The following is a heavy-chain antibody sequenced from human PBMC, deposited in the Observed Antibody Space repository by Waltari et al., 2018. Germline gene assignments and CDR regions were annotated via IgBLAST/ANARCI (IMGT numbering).Heavy chain of an antibody. Sequence: QLQLQESGPGLVKPSETLSLTCTVSGGSIDSSHYYWGWIRQPPGKGLEWLGTIFYNGATKYNPSLKSLVSISLDTSRNQFSLRLSSITAADTAMYYCAREIRDIVVVPSPGGYWGQGTLVTVSS. CDR2: IFYNGAT. D-gene: IGHD2-2*01. CDR1: GGSIDSSHYY. J-gene: IGHJ4*02. CDR3: AREIRDIVVVPSPGGY. V-gene: IGHV4-39*07.